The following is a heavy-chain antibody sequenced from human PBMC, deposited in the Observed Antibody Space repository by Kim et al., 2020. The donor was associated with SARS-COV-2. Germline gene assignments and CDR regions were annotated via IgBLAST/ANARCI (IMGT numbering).Heavy chain of an antibody. CDR1: GFTFSDYY. D-gene: IGHD3-22*01. J-gene: IGHJ3*02. V-gene: IGHV3-11*05. CDR2: ISSSSSYT. Sequence: GGSLRLSCAASGFTFSDYYMSWIRQAPGKGLEWVSYISSSSSYTNYADSVKGRFTISRDNAKNSLYLQMNSLRAEDTAVYYCARVAYYYDSSGPTPGAFDIWGQGTMVTVSS. CDR3: ARVAYYYDSSGPTPGAFDI.